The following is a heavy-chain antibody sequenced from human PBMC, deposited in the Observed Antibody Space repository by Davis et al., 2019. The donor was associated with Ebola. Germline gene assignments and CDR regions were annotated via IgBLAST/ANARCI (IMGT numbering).Heavy chain of an antibody. V-gene: IGHV5-10-1*01. CDR3: ARFSGDYYYGMDV. CDR2: FNPSDSQT. Sequence: GESLKISCKGSGYSFTNNWITWVRQMPGKDLEWMGRFNPSDSQTNYSPSFQGRVTISGDESISTAYLQWSSLKASDTAMYYCARFSGDYYYGMDVWGQGTTVTVSS. CDR1: GYSFTNNW. D-gene: IGHD3-10*01. J-gene: IGHJ6*02.